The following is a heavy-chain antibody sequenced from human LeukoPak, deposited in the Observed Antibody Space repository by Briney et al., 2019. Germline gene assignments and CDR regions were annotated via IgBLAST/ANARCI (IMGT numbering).Heavy chain of an antibody. CDR2: FDPEDGET. D-gene: IGHD1-26*01. Sequence: ASVKVSCKVSGYTLTELSMHWVRQAPGKGLEWMGGFDPEDGETIYAQKFQGRVTMTEDTSTDTAYMELSSLRSEDTAVYYCATNDGGSYYLPYWGQGTLVTVSS. V-gene: IGHV1-24*01. CDR1: GYTLTELS. CDR3: ATNDGGSYYLPY. J-gene: IGHJ4*02.